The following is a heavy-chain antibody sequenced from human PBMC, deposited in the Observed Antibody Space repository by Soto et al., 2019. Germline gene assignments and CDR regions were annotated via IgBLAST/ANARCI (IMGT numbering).Heavy chain of an antibody. Sequence: GSLRLSCAASGFTFSNAWMSWVRQAPGKGLEWVGRIKSKTDGGTTDYAAPVKGRFTISRDDSKNTLYLQMNSLKTEDTAVYYCTTGRFLYGIVVVPAAIAEVFDYWGQGTLVTVSS. J-gene: IGHJ4*02. D-gene: IGHD2-2*01. CDR1: GFTFSNAW. CDR3: TTGRFLYGIVVVPAAIAEVFDY. CDR2: IKSKTDGGTT. V-gene: IGHV3-15*01.